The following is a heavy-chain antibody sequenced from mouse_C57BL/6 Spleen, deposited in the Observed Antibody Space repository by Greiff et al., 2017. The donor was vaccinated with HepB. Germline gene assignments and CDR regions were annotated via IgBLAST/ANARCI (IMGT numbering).Heavy chain of an antibody. Sequence: VQLQQPGAELVKPGASVKLSCKASGYTFTSYWMHWVKQRPGQGLEWIGMIHPNSGSTNYNEKFKSKATLTVDKSSSTAYMQLSSLTAEDSAVYYCARGGLGSSSWYFDVWGTGTTVTVSS. CDR1: GYTFTSYW. V-gene: IGHV1-64*01. CDR3: ARGGLGSSSWYFDV. D-gene: IGHD1-1*01. CDR2: IHPNSGST. J-gene: IGHJ1*03.